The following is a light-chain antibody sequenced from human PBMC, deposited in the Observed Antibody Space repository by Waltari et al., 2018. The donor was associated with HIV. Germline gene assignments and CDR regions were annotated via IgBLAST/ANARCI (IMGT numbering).Light chain of an antibody. Sequence: QTVVTQEPSFSVSPGGTVTLTCGLSSGSVSTSYYPSWYQQTPGQPQRTLIYSTNTRSSGVPDRFSGSILGNKAALTITGAQADDESDYYCVLYMGSGSCMFGGGTKLTVL. CDR1: SGSVSTSYY. J-gene: IGLJ3*02. V-gene: IGLV8-61*01. CDR3: VLYMGSGSCM. CDR2: STN.